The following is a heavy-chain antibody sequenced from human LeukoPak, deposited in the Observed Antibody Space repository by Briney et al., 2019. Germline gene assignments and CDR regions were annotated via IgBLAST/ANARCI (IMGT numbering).Heavy chain of an antibody. CDR3: AKHRLPSATRIVAATGTSGLGY. CDR1: GFTFSSYA. V-gene: IGHV3-30*02. CDR2: IRYDGSNK. Sequence: PGGSLRLSCAASGFTFSSYAMHWVRQAPGRGLEWVAFIRYDGSNKYYADSVKGRFTISRDNSKNTLYLQMNSLRAEDTAVYYCAKHRLPSATRIVAATGTSGLGYWGQGTLVTVSS. J-gene: IGHJ4*02. D-gene: IGHD1-26*01.